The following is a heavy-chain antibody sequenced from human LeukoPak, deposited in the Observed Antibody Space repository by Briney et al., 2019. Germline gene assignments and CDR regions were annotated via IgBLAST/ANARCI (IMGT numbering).Heavy chain of an antibody. D-gene: IGHD4-23*01. J-gene: IGHJ4*02. V-gene: IGHV4-59*01. CDR2: ISYSGNT. Sequence: PSETLSLTCTVSRGSISSFYWSWIRQPPGKGLEWIGYISYSGNTKYNPSLKSRVTISVDTSKNQFSLKLSCVTAADTAVYYCARDYGGKFDYWGPGTLVTVSS. CDR3: ARDYGGKFDY. CDR1: RGSISSFY.